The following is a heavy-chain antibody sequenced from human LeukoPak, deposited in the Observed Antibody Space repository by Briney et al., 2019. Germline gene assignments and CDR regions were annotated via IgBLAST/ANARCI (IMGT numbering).Heavy chain of an antibody. CDR1: GYTFTSYY. V-gene: IGHV1-46*01. CDR2: TNPSGGST. D-gene: IGHD6-19*01. CDR3: ARDNPPRGWYGGGYYFDY. J-gene: IGHJ4*02. Sequence: ASVKVSCKASGYTFTSYYMHWVRQAPGQGLEWMGITNPSGGSTSYAQKFQGRVTMTRDMSTSTVYMELSSLRSEDTAVYYCARDNPPRGWYGGGYYFDYWGQGTLVTVSS.